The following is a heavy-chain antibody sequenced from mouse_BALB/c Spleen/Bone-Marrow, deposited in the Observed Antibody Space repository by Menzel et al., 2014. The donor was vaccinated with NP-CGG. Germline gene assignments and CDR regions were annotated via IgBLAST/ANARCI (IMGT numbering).Heavy chain of an antibody. D-gene: IGHD1-1*01. CDR1: GFSLTGYG. J-gene: IGHJ4*01. V-gene: IGHV2-6-7*01. Sequence: VQLVESGPGLVAPSQSLSITCTVSGFSLTGYGVNWVRQPPGKALEWLGMIWGDGRTDYNSALKSRLSISKDNSKSQVFLKMNSLQTDDTARYYCARHYGSNYYAMDYWGQGTSVTVSS. CDR2: IWGDGRT. CDR3: ARHYGSNYYAMDY.